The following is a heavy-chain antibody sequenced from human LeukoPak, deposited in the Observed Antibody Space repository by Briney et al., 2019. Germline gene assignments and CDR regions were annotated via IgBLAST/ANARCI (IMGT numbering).Heavy chain of an antibody. CDR3: ARWQGSGFTGHYYYGMDV. J-gene: IGHJ6*02. D-gene: IGHD6-19*01. CDR1: GDSITNYY. CDR2: MFHSGLT. V-gene: IGHV4-59*12. Sequence: PSETLSLTCSVSGDSITNYYWSWIRQSPGKGLEWIGYMFHSGLTKYNPSFKGRIIISIDTSKNQFSLKLSSVTAADTAVYYCARWQGSGFTGHYYYGMDVWGQGTTVTVSS.